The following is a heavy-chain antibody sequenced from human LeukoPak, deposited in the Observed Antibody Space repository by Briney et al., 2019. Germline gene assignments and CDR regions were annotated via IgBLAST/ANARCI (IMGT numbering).Heavy chain of an antibody. Sequence: RTGGSLRLSCAVSGFTFDDYAMHWVRQAPGKGLEWVSGIIWNSGRITYADSVKGRFTISRDNAKNSLYLQMNSLRAEDMALYYCARANCGGNCYIDYWGQGTLVTVSS. CDR2: IIWNSGRI. V-gene: IGHV3-9*03. CDR3: ARANCGGNCYIDY. J-gene: IGHJ4*02. CDR1: GFTFDDYA. D-gene: IGHD2-21*01.